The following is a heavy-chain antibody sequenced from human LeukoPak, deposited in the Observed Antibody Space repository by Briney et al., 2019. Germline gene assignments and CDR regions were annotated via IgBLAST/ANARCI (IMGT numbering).Heavy chain of an antibody. V-gene: IGHV3-23*01. Sequence: PGGSLRLSCAASGFTFGSYAMSWVRQAPGKGLEWVSAISGSGGSTYYADSVKGRFTISRDNSKNTLYLQMNSLRAEDTAVYYCAKAHTMIVVVITPYYFDYWGQGTLVTVSS. CDR1: GFTFGSYA. D-gene: IGHD3-22*01. CDR3: AKAHTMIVVVITPYYFDY. J-gene: IGHJ4*02. CDR2: ISGSGGST.